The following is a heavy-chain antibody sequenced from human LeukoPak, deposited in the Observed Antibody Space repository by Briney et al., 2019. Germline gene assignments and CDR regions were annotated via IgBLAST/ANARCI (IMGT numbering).Heavy chain of an antibody. Sequence: GGSLRLSCAASGFTFSSYGMHWVRQAPGKGLEWGAVISYDGSNKYYADSVKGRFTISRDNSKNTLYLQMNSLRAEDTAVYYCARTYYYDSSGYYGSYYFDYWGQGTLVTVSS. CDR2: ISYDGSNK. CDR3: ARTYYYDSSGYYGSYYFDY. CDR1: GFTFSSYG. V-gene: IGHV3-30*03. D-gene: IGHD3-22*01. J-gene: IGHJ4*02.